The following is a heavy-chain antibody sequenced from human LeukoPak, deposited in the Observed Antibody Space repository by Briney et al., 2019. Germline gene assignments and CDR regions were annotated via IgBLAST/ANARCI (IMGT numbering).Heavy chain of an antibody. J-gene: IGHJ4*02. CDR2: INPNSGGT. Sequence: ASVKVSCKASGFTFTGYYMHWVRQAPGQGLEWMAWINPNSGGTNYAQKFQGRVTMTRDTSISTAYMEVSRLRSDDTAVYYCARGPATGNFDFWGQGTLVTVSS. V-gene: IGHV1-2*02. CDR1: GFTFTGYY. D-gene: IGHD2-15*01. CDR3: ARGPATGNFDF.